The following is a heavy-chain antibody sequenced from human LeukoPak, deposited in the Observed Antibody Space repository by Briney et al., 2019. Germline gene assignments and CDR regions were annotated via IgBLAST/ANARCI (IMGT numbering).Heavy chain of an antibody. J-gene: IGHJ4*02. Sequence: PGGSLRLSCAAWGHIFRNYAMRGVRGAPGKGLEWVTAITGSGDTTYYADSVKRRFPIYRDNSKNTLYVEMNTLRAEDTAVYYCAKWGDYDILTGYYVSDLWGQGALGTVS. CDR1: GHIFRNYA. CDR3: AKWGDYDILTGYYVSDL. V-gene: IGHV3-23*01. D-gene: IGHD3-9*01. CDR2: ITGSGDTT.